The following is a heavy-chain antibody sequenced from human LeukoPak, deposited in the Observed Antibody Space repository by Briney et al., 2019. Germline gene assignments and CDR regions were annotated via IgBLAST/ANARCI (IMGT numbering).Heavy chain of an antibody. CDR2: IYYSGST. CDR3: AIAHDYGDYVGAFDI. CDR1: GGSISSGGYY. D-gene: IGHD4-17*01. Sequence: SETLSLTCTFSGGSISSGGYYWSWIRQHPGKGLEWIGYIYYSGSTYYNPSLKSRVTISVDTSKNQFSLKLSSVTAADTAVYYCAIAHDYGDYVGAFDIWGQGTMVTVSS. V-gene: IGHV4-31*03. J-gene: IGHJ3*02.